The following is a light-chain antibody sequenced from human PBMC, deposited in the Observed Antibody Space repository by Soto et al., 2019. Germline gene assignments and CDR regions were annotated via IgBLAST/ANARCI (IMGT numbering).Light chain of an antibody. CDR2: VDN. CDR3: GSWDSSVSAYV. Sequence: QSVLTQPPSVSAAPGQKVTISCSGSSSNIGGNSVSWYNHLTETDPKLLIYVDNKRPSEIPHRFSGSQSGTSATLGITGFQTGDEGDYYCGSWDSSVSAYVFRTGTKVT. CDR1: SSNIGGNS. J-gene: IGLJ1*01. V-gene: IGLV1-51*01.